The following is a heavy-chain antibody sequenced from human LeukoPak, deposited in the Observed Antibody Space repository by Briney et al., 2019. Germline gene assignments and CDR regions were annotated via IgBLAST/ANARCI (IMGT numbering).Heavy chain of an antibody. D-gene: IGHD2-2*03. CDR3: AKDLGYCSSTSCYPLFDY. CDR2: ISESGGNT. Sequence: GGSLRLSCAASEFTFSRFAMNWVRQAPGKGLEWVSSISESGGNTYYADSVKGRFTISRDNSKNTLYLQMNSLRAEDTAVYYCAKDLGYCSSTSCYPLFDYWGQGTLVTVSS. V-gene: IGHV3-23*01. CDR1: EFTFSRFA. J-gene: IGHJ4*02.